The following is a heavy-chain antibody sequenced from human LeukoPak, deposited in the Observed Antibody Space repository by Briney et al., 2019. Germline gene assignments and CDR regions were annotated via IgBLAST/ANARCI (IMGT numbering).Heavy chain of an antibody. CDR3: ARGGVDTDYFDY. Sequence: SETLSLTCTVSGGSISSYYWSWIRQPPGKGLEWIGYIYYSGSTNYNPSLKSRVTISVDTSKNQFSLKLSSVTAADTAVYYCARGGVDTDYFDYWGLGTLVTVSS. CDR2: IYYSGST. J-gene: IGHJ4*02. D-gene: IGHD5-18*01. CDR1: GGSISSYY. V-gene: IGHV4-59*01.